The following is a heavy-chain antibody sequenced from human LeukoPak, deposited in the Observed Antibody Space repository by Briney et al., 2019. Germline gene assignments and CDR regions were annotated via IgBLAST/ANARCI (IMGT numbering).Heavy chain of an antibody. CDR1: GGSISSGGYY. CDR2: IYYSGST. J-gene: IGHJ4*02. CDR3: ARDSGCGGDCYPGPFDY. V-gene: IGHV4-31*03. D-gene: IGHD2-21*02. Sequence: SQTLSLTCTVSGGSISSGGYYWSWIRQHPGKGLEWIGYIYYSGSTYYNPSLKSRVTISVDTSKNQFSLKLSSVTAADTAVYYCARDSGCGGDCYPGPFDYWGQGTLVTVSS.